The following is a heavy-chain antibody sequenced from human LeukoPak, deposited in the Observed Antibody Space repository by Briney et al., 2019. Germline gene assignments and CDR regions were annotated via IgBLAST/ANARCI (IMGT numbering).Heavy chain of an antibody. CDR3: ARVGISIDY. D-gene: IGHD3-3*02. J-gene: IGHJ4*02. V-gene: IGHV3-30*02. Sequence: GGSLRLSCAASGFTFSSYGMHWVRQAPGKGLEWVAFIRYDGSNKYYADSVKGRFTISRDNAKNSLYLQMDSLRAEDTAFYYCARVGISIDYWGQGALVTVSS. CDR2: IRYDGSNK. CDR1: GFTFSSYG.